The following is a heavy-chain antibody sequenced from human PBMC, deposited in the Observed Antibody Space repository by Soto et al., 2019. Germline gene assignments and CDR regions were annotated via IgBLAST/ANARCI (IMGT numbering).Heavy chain of an antibody. CDR1: GFSLSTSSMC. CDR3: VRSAGPYSYFDRHV. Sequence: SGPTLVNHTQTLTLTCTFSGFSLSTSSMCVSWILHPPGKALDWRALIDCDDDKYYSTSRQTRLTISKDTSKTQVVLTMPNMDPVATATYYCVRSAGPYSYFDRHVWDQGTTVTVS. CDR2: IDCDDDK. D-gene: IGHD6-13*01. J-gene: IGHJ6*02. V-gene: IGHV2-70*01.